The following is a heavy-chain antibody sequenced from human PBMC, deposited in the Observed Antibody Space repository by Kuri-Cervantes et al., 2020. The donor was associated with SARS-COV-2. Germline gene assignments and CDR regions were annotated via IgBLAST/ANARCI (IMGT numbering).Heavy chain of an antibody. CDR2: ISYDGSNK. Sequence: GGSLRLSCAASGFNFSRTDMHWVRQAPGKGLEWVAVISYDGSNKYYADSVKGRFTISRDNSKNTLYLQTDSLRAEDTAVYYCANLAVGATTGAFDIWGPGTMVTVSS. J-gene: IGHJ3*02. CDR1: GFNFSRTD. CDR3: ANLAVGATTGAFDI. V-gene: IGHV3-30*18. D-gene: IGHD1-26*01.